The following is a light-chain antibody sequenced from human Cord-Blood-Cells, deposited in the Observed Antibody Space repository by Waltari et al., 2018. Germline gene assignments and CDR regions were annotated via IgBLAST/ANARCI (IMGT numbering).Light chain of an antibody. Sequence: QSALTQPASVSGSPGQSITISCTGTSSDVGSYNLVSWYQQHPGKAPKLMIYEGSKRPSGVSNRFSCSKSGHTASLTIAGLQAEDEADYYCCSYAGSSNVVFGGGTKLTVL. J-gene: IGLJ2*01. CDR1: SSDVGSYNL. V-gene: IGLV2-23*01. CDR3: CSYAGSSNVV. CDR2: EGS.